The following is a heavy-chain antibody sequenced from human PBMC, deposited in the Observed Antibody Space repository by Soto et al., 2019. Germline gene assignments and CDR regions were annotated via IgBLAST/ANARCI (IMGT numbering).Heavy chain of an antibody. Sequence: SQTLSLTCDISGDSVSTNTATWDWIRQSPSRGLEWLGRTYYRSRWYFDYAVSVKSRITISPDISNNQVSLQLTSVTPDDTAICYCVRLIGNSWLDSWGQGTLVTVSS. CDR3: VRLIGNSWLDS. CDR2: TYYRSRWYF. CDR1: GDSVSTNTAT. J-gene: IGHJ5*01. D-gene: IGHD3-22*01. V-gene: IGHV6-1*01.